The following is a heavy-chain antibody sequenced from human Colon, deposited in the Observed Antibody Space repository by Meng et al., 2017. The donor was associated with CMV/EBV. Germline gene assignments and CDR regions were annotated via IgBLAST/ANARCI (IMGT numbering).Heavy chain of an antibody. CDR1: GFSIAYYA. CDR3: AKAPTRRYYFDS. Sequence: FAAAGFSIAYYAVTWVRQAPGKGLGWVSVISASGYYTFYAESVKGRFTIGRDISKNTVYLQTSSLRAEDTAVYFCAKAPTRRYYFDSWGQGSLVTVSS. V-gene: IGHV3-23*01. D-gene: IGHD5-24*01. J-gene: IGHJ4*02. CDR2: ISASGYYT.